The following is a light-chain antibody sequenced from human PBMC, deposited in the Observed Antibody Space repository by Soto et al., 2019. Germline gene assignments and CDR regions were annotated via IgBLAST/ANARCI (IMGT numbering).Light chain of an antibody. CDR1: QSLNRD. V-gene: IGKV3-15*01. J-gene: IGKJ1*01. CDR3: QQYNNWLRT. Sequence: IVLTQYPVTLSFSPCEIATLSCRASQSLNRDLAWYQQKPGQSPRLLIFGASIRATGIPARFSGSGSGTEFTLTISSLQSEDFAVYYCQQYNNWLRTFGQGTKVDIK. CDR2: GAS.